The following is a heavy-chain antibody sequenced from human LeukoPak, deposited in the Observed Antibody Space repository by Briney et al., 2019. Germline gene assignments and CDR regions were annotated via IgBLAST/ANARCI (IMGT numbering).Heavy chain of an antibody. Sequence: SETLSLTCTVSGGSISSSSYYWGWIRQPPGKGLEWIGSIYYGGSTYYNPSLKSRVTISVDTSKNQFSLKLSSVTAADTAVYYCAREVRCGGDCYSSFDYWGQGTLVTVSS. V-gene: IGHV4-39*07. CDR3: AREVRCGGDCYSSFDY. J-gene: IGHJ4*02. CDR1: GGSISSSSYY. CDR2: IYYGGST. D-gene: IGHD2-21*02.